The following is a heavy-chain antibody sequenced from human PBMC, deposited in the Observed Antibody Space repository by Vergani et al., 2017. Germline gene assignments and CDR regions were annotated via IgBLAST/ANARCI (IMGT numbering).Heavy chain of an antibody. CDR1: GGSFSGYY. Sequence: QVQLQQWGAGLLKPSETLSLTCAVYGGSFSGYYWSWIRQPPGKGLEWIGEINHSGSTNYNPSLKSRVTISVDTSKNEFSLKLSSVTAADTAVYYCARSIRGIAAGGYFDYWGQGTLVTVSS. J-gene: IGHJ4*02. D-gene: IGHD6-25*01. CDR3: ARSIRGIAAGGYFDY. V-gene: IGHV4-34*01. CDR2: INHSGST.